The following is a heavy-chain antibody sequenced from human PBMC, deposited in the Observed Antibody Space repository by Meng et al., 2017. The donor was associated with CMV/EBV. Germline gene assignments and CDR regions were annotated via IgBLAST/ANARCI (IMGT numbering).Heavy chain of an antibody. CDR2: IKQDGSEK. V-gene: IGHV3-7*01. CDR1: GFTFSSYA. CDR3: ARAPYYYDSSGYYFDY. D-gene: IGHD3-22*01. J-gene: IGHJ4*02. Sequence: GESLKISCAASGFTFSSYAMSWVRQAPGKGLEWVANIKQDGSEKYYVDSVKGRFTISRDNAKNSLYLQMNSLRAEDTAVYYCARAPYYYDSSGYYFDYWGQGTLVTVSS.